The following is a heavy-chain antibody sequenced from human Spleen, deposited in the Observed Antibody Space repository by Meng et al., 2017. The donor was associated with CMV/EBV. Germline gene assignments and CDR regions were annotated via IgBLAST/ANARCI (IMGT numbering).Heavy chain of an antibody. Sequence: GGSLRLSCAASGFTFSSYGMAWVRQTPGKGLEWVSTIIANGGYTYYADSVKGRFTISRDNSKNTLSLRLNSLRAEDTAEYYCAKGRGFAGMSFDHWGQGILVTVSS. D-gene: IGHD1-1*01. J-gene: IGHJ4*02. CDR2: IIANGGYT. CDR3: AKGRGFAGMSFDH. CDR1: GFTFSSYG. V-gene: IGHV3-23*01.